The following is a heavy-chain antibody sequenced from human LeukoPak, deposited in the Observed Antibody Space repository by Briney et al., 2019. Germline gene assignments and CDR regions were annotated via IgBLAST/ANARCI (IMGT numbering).Heavy chain of an antibody. V-gene: IGHV4-4*07. J-gene: IGHJ4*02. CDR2: IYTSGST. CDR3: ARDQYLERDYLDY. Sequence: SETLSLTCAVYGGSFSGYYWSWIRQPAGKGLEWIGRIYTSGSTNYNPSLKSRVTMSVDTSKNQFSLKLSSVTAADTAVYYCARDQYLERDYLDYWGQGTLVTVSS. CDR1: GGSFSGYY. D-gene: IGHD2/OR15-2a*01.